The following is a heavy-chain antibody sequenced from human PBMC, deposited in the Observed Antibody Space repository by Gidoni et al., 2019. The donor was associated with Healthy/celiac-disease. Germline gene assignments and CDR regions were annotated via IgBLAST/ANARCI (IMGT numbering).Heavy chain of an antibody. Sequence: QVQLQQWGAGLLKPSETLSLTCAVYGGSFSGYYWSWFRQPPGKGLEWIGEINHSGSTNYNPSLKSRVTISVDTSKNQFSLKLSSVTAADTAVYYCARDGIVGATTTRRFDYWGQGTLVTVSS. D-gene: IGHD1-26*01. CDR1: GGSFSGYY. J-gene: IGHJ4*02. CDR2: INHSGST. CDR3: ARDGIVGATTTRRFDY. V-gene: IGHV4-34*01.